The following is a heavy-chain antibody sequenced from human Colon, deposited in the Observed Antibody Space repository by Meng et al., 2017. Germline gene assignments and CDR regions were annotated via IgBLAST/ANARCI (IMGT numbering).Heavy chain of an antibody. CDR1: GVSVKSGIYY. CDR2: IYASGST. J-gene: IGHJ4*02. V-gene: IGHV4-61*01. CDR3: AREGPIAVAGYDY. D-gene: IGHD6-19*01. Sequence: ESGSGLLRPSQTLSLTCKVSGVSVKSGIYYWNWIRQPPGKTLEWIGYIYASGSTTYNPSLKSRVTISLDTPKNQFSLKLTSVTAADTAVYYCAREGPIAVAGYDYWGQGTLVTVSS.